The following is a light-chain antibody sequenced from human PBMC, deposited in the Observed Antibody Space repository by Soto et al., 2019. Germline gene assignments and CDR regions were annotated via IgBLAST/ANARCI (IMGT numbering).Light chain of an antibody. CDR2: GAS. Sequence: EIVMTQSPVTLSVSLGERATFSCRASQSVRSDLAWYQQTPGQAPRLLIYGASNRATGVPARFSGSGSGTEFTLTISSLQSEDFAVYYCQQYNNWPPIAFGQGTRLEIE. V-gene: IGKV3-15*01. J-gene: IGKJ5*01. CDR3: QQYNNWPPIA. CDR1: QSVRSD.